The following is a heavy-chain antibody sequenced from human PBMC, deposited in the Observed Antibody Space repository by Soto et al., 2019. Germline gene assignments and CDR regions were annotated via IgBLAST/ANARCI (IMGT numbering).Heavy chain of an antibody. Sequence: GGSLRLSCAASGFTFSDYYMSWIRQAPGKGLEWVSYISSSGSTIYYADSVKGRFTISRDNSKNTLYLQMNSLRAEDTAVYYCARDCRDSSSWYSIIGWFDPWGQGTLVTVSS. CDR2: ISSSGSTI. CDR1: GFTFSDYY. J-gene: IGHJ5*02. D-gene: IGHD6-13*01. V-gene: IGHV3-11*04. CDR3: ARDCRDSSSWYSIIGWFDP.